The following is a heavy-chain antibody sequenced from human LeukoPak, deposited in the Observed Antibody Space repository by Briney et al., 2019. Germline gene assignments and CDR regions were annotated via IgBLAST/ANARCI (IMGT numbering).Heavy chain of an antibody. CDR1: GGSISSSSYY. D-gene: IGHD3-22*01. J-gene: IGHJ4*02. Sequence: PSETLSLTCTVSGGSISSSSYYWGWIRQPPGKGLEWIGSIYYSGSTYYNPSLKSRVNISVDTSKNQFSLKLSSVTAADTAVYYCAREYYYDSSGPYYFDYWGQGTLVTVSS. V-gene: IGHV4-39*07. CDR2: IYYSGST. CDR3: AREYYYDSSGPYYFDY.